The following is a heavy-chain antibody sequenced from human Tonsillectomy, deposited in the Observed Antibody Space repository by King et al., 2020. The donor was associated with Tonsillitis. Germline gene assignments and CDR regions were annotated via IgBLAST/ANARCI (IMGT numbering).Heavy chain of an antibody. CDR2: INPSGGST. D-gene: IGHD2-15*01. Sequence: VQLVESGAEVKKPGASVKVSCKASGYTFTSYYMHWVRRAPGQGLEWMGMINPSGGSTSYAQNFQGRVTMTRDTSTSTVYMELSSLRSDDMALYYCAREQPGYCSGGSCYSRWFDYWGQGTLVTVSS. CDR3: AREQPGYCSGGSCYSRWFDY. J-gene: IGHJ4*02. V-gene: IGHV1-46*01. CDR1: GYTFTSYY.